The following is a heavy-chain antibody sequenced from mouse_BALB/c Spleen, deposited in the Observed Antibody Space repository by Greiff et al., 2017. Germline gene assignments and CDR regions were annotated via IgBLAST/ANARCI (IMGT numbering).Heavy chain of an antibody. J-gene: IGHJ3*01. Sequence: VQLQQSGAELARPGASVKMSCKASGYTFTSYTMHWVKQRPGQGLEWIGYINPSSGYTNYNQKFKDKATLTADKSSSTAYMQLSSLTSEDSAVYYCARERGGSSFAYWGQGTLVTVSA. CDR1: GYTFTSYT. CDR2: INPSSGYT. CDR3: ARERGGSSFAY. V-gene: IGHV1-4*01.